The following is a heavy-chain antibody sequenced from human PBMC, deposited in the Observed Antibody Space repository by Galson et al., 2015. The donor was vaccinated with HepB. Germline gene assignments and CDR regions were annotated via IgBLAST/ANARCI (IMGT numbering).Heavy chain of an antibody. CDR2: IYNSVTT. CDR1: GGSISSYY. V-gene: IGHV4-39*01. D-gene: IGHD6-13*01. Sequence: SETLSLTCTVSGGSISSYYWDWIRQPPGKGLEWIATIYNSVTTYYNPSLKSRVTISVDTSRNQFSLNLNSVTAADTAVYFCARHPLDSADGIAFDIWGHGTMVTVSS. CDR3: ARHPLDSADGIAFDI. J-gene: IGHJ3*02.